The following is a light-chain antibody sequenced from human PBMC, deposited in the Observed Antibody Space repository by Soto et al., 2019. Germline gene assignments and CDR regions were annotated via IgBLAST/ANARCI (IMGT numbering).Light chain of an antibody. CDR2: DTS. CDR3: QQYGGSPFT. Sequence: EIVMTQSPATLSVSPGERATLSCRASQSVGSDLAWYQQKPGQAPRLLIYDTSTRATGVPARFSGSGSGTEFTLTISSLQSEDFVVYYCQQYGGSPFTFGPGTKVDIK. J-gene: IGKJ3*01. V-gene: IGKV3-15*01. CDR1: QSVGSD.